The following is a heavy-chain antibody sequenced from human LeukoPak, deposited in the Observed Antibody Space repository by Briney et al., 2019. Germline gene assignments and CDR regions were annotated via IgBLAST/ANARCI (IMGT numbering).Heavy chain of an antibody. V-gene: IGHV3-66*01. J-gene: IGHJ4*02. CDR2: IYSGGGT. D-gene: IGHD3-10*01. Sequence: PGGSLRLSCAASGFTVSSNYMSWVRQAPGKGLEWVSVIYSGGGTYYADSVKGRFTISRDNSKNTLYLQMNSLRVEDTAMYYCAKSSGSLTDYWGRGTLVTVSS. CDR3: AKSSGSLTDY. CDR1: GFTVSSNY.